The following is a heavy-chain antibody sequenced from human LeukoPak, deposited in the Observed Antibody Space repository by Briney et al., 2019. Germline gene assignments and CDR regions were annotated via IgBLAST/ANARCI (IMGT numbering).Heavy chain of an antibody. CDR2: ISYDGGNK. D-gene: IGHD6-13*01. CDR1: GFTFSSYG. CDR3: AKDLSASVAAAGFDY. Sequence: PGRSLRLSCAASGFTFSSYGMHWVRQAPGKGLEWVAVISYDGGNKYYADSVKGRFTISRDNSKNTLYLQMNSLRAEDTAVYYCAKDLSASVAAAGFDYWGQGTLVTVSS. V-gene: IGHV3-30*18. J-gene: IGHJ4*02.